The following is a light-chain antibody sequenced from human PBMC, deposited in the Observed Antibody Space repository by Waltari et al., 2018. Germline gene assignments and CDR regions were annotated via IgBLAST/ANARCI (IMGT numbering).Light chain of an antibody. V-gene: IGLV2-14*01. J-gene: IGLJ1*01. CDR2: EVS. CDR1: DSDVGAYDF. Sequence: QSALTQPASVSGSPGQSITISCSGTDSDVGAYDFVSWYQQHPGKAPPLIIYEVSNRPAGISNRCSASKSGNSASLTIPGLQAEDEADYDCSSYTTSSAPGVFGTGTRVTVL. CDR3: SSYTTSSAPGV.